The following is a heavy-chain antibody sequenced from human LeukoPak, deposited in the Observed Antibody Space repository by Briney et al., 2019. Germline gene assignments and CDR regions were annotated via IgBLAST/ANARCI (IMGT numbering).Heavy chain of an antibody. V-gene: IGHV4-39*01. CDR1: GGSFSSTSYY. Sequence: SETLSLTCTVSGGSFSSTSYYWGWIRQPPGKGLEWIGSIYYSGSAYYNPSLKSRVTISVDTSKNQFSLKLSSVTAADTAVYYCAGVDRQWFDPWGQGTLVTVSS. D-gene: IGHD3-3*01. J-gene: IGHJ5*02. CDR2: IYYSGSA. CDR3: AGVDRQWFDP.